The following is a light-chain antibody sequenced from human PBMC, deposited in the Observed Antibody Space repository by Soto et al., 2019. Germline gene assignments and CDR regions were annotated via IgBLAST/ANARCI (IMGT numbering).Light chain of an antibody. CDR1: SANIGAGYD. Sequence: QSVLTQPPSVSGAPGQRVAISSTGSSANIGAGYDVHWYQQLPGTAPKLLIYGNSNRPSGVPDRFSGSKSGTSASLAITGLQAQYEADYYCQSYDSSLRGSDVFGTGTKVTVL. CDR3: QSYDSSLRGSDV. CDR2: GNS. J-gene: IGLJ1*01. V-gene: IGLV1-40*01.